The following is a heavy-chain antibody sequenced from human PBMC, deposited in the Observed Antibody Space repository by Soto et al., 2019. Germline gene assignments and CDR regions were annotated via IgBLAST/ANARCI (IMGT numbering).Heavy chain of an antibody. V-gene: IGHV3-74*01. D-gene: IGHD1-26*01. J-gene: IGHJ2*01. CDR2: INPDGGGT. CDR3: ARVGQGAWYFDL. CDR1: GFTFSSSG. Sequence: EVQLVESGGGLVQPGGSLTLSCAASGFTFSSSGMNWVRQAPGKGVVWVSRINPDGGGTNSPDSVKGQFTISRDNAKNTLYLQMNSLRPEDTAVYYCARVGQGAWYFDLWGRGTLVTVSS.